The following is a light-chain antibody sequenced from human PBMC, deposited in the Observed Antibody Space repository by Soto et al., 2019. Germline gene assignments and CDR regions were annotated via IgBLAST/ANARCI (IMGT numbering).Light chain of an antibody. V-gene: IGLV4-69*01. CDR2: VNGDGSH. Sequence: QAVVTQSPSASASLGASVKLTCTLSSGHSSYAIAWHQQQPQKGPRFLMKVNGDGSHTKGDEIPDRFSGSSSGTERYLTISSVRSDDEADYYCQTWGTGIGVFGGGTKLTV. J-gene: IGLJ3*02. CDR1: SGHSSYA. CDR3: QTWGTGIGV.